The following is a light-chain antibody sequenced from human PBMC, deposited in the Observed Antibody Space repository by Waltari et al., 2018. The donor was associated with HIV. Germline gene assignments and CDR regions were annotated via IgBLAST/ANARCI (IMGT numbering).Light chain of an antibody. CDR1: SGAIGAFNF. Sequence: QSALTQPASVSGSPGQSITISCSGTSGAIGAFNFVSWYQQYPGNTPKLIIYDVVKRPSGISNRFSGSKSGNTASLTISGLQVDDEGDYYCCSHTRSSTWLFGGGTKVTVL. CDR2: DVV. CDR3: CSHTRSSTWL. V-gene: IGLV2-14*03. J-gene: IGLJ3*02.